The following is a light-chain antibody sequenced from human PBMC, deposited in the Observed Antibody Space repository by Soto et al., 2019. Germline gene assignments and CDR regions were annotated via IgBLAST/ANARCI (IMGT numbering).Light chain of an antibody. CDR2: EVT. CDR1: SSDVGAYNY. J-gene: IGLJ1*01. CDR3: TSHAGTNNFPYV. V-gene: IGLV2-8*01. Sequence: QSVLTQPPSASGSPGQSVTISCTGTSSDVGAYNYVSWYQHRPGKAPKLMIYEVTKRPSGFPVRFSGAKSGNTASLTVSGLQAEDEADYYCTSHAGTNNFPYVFGTGTKLTVL.